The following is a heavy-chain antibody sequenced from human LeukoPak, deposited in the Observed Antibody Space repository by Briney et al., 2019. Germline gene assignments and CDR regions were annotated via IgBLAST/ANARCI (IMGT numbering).Heavy chain of an antibody. J-gene: IGHJ6*02. V-gene: IGHV4-4*07. D-gene: IGHD3-10*01. CDR2: VSGTGTA. Sequence: SETLSITCTVSTGSLNSYFWTWVRQPAGKGLEWIGRVSGTGTAYSNPSLKSRVTMSVDTSKNQFSLKLSSVTAADTAVYYCARLWFGELLSGNGMDVWGQGTTVTVSS. CDR3: ARLWFGELLSGNGMDV. CDR1: TGSLNSYF.